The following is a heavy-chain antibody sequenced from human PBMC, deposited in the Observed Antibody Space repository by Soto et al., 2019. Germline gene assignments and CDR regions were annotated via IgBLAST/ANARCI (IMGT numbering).Heavy chain of an antibody. CDR2: ISYDGSNK. Sequence: QVQLVESGGGVVQPGRSLRLSCAASGFTFSSYGMHWVRQAPGKGLEWVAVISYDGSNKYYADSVKGRFTISRDNSKNTLYLQMNSLRAEDTAVYYCAKDLGPLPRLLDDYWGQGTLVTVSS. J-gene: IGHJ4*02. CDR3: AKDLGPLPRLLDDY. V-gene: IGHV3-30*18. D-gene: IGHD1-26*01. CDR1: GFTFSSYG.